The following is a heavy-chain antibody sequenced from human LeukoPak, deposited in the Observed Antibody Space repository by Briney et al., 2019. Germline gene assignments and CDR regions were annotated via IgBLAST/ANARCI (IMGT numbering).Heavy chain of an antibody. CDR2: INSDGAT. CDR1: GFTFSSYW. Sequence: PGGSLRLSCAASGFTFSSYWMHWVRQVPGKGLVWVSLINSDGATSHADSVKGRFTISRDNAENTLYLQMNSLRAEDTAVYYCARSAADAFDYWGQGTLVTVSS. J-gene: IGHJ4*02. V-gene: IGHV3-74*01. CDR3: ARSAADAFDY.